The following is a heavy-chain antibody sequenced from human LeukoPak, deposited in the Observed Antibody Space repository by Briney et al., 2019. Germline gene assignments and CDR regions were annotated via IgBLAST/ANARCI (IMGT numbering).Heavy chain of an antibody. D-gene: IGHD3-16*01. V-gene: IGHV4-38-2*02. CDR1: GYSISSGYY. CDR2: IYHSGST. J-gene: IGHJ6*03. CDR3: ARVKDPGGYYCYYYMDI. Sequence: SETLSLTCTVSGYSISSGYYWGWIRQPPGKGLEWIGSIYHSGSTYYNPSLKSRVTISVDTSKNQFSLKVSSVTAADTAVYYCARVKDPGGYYCYYYMDIWGKGNTVTVSS.